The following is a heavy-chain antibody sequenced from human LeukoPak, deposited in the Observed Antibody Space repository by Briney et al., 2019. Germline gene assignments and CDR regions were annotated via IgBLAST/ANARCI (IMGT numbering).Heavy chain of an antibody. V-gene: IGHV3-74*01. CDR1: GFTLSYYW. CDR2: INGDGSST. J-gene: IGHJ5*02. Sequence: GGSLRLSCAASGFTLSYYWMHWVRQAPGKGLVWVSCINGDGSSTNYADSVKGRFTISRDNAKNTLYLEMNSLRAEDTDVYYCTRDPRNKGFDPWGQGTLVTVSS. D-gene: IGHD1/OR15-1a*01. CDR3: TRDPRNKGFDP.